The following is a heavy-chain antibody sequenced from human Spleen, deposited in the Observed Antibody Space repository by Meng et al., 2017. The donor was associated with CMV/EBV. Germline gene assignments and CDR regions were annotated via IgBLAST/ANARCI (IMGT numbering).Heavy chain of an antibody. CDR3: ARDGGSGTYYNTLKFFDY. CDR1: GFTFSSYA. D-gene: IGHD3-10*01. Sequence: GSLRLSCAASGFTFSSYAMSWVRQPPGKGLEWIGTMSYSGGTYYNPSLKSRVIISGDTSKNHFSLKLSSVTAADTAVYYCARDGGSGTYYNTLKFFDYWGQGTLVTVSS. J-gene: IGHJ4*02. CDR2: MSYSGGT. V-gene: IGHV4-39*07.